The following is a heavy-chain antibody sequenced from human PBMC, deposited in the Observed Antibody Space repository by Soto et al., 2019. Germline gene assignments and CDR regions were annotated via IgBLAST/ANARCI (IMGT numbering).Heavy chain of an antibody. CDR1: GGSVSSDS. D-gene: IGHD1-1*01. J-gene: IGHJ4*02. CDR3: ARRSRSATGGYFFDY. CDR2: VFYTGGT. Sequence: QVQLQESGPRLVKPSETLSLPCSVSGGSVSSDSWSWIRQRPGKRLQWLGYVFYTGGTQYNPSLKSRVTISIDKSKNQLSLKLNSLAAADTAVYYCARRSRSATGGYFFDYWGQGTMVTVSS. V-gene: IGHV4-59*02.